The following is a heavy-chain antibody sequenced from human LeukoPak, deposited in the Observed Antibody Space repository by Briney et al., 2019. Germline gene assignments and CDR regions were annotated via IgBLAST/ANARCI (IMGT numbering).Heavy chain of an antibody. J-gene: IGHJ4*02. V-gene: IGHV4-4*07. CDR3: ARAYYDSSGYYLGGPTFDY. CDR2: IYTSGST. D-gene: IGHD3-22*01. CDR1: GGSISSYY. Sequence: PSETLSLTCTVSGGSISSYYWSWIRQPAGKGLEWIGRIYTSGSTNYNPSLKSRVTMSVDTSKNQFSLKLSSVTAADTAVYYCARAYYDSSGYYLGGPTFDYWGQGTLVTVSS.